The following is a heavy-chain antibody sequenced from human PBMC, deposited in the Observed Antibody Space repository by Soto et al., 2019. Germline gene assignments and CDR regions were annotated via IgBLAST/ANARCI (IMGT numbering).Heavy chain of an antibody. D-gene: IGHD3-22*01. CDR2: IYYSGST. J-gene: IGHJ4*02. V-gene: IGHV4-30-4*01. Sequence: QVQLQESGPGLVKPSQTLSLTCTVSGGSISSGDYYWSWIRQPPGKGLEWIGYIYYSGSTYYNPSLKSRVTISVDTSKNQVSLKLSSVTAADTAVYYCARVPYPLSSGYYYTDYWGQGTLVTVSS. CDR3: ARVPYPLSSGYYYTDY. CDR1: GGSISSGDYY.